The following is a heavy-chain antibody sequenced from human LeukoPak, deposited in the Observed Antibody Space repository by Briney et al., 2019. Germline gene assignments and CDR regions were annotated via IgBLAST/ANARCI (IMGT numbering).Heavy chain of an antibody. Sequence: SGGSLRLSCATSGFTFSSYWMSWVRQAPGKGLEWVSYISSSSSYIYYADSVKGRFTISRDNAKNSLYLQLNGLRVEDTAVYYCAREAGTSWYLGYWGQGTLVTVSS. D-gene: IGHD2-2*01. V-gene: IGHV3-21*05. CDR3: AREAGTSWYLGY. J-gene: IGHJ4*02. CDR1: GFTFSSYW. CDR2: ISSSSSYI.